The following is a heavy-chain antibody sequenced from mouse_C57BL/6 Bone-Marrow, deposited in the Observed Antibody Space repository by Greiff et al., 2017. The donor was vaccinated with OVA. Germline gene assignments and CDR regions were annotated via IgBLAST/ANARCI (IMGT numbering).Heavy chain of an antibody. CDR1: GYTFTSYW. V-gene: IGHV1-69*01. CDR3: ARSPYFSFDY. D-gene: IGHD1-1*01. CDR2: IDPSDSYT. Sequence: QVQLKQPGAELVMPGASVKLSCKASGYTFTSYWMHWVKQRPGQGLEWIGEIDPSDSYTNYNQKFKGKSTLTVDKSSRTAYMQLSSLTSEDSAVYYCARSPYFSFDYWGQGTTLTVSS. J-gene: IGHJ2*01.